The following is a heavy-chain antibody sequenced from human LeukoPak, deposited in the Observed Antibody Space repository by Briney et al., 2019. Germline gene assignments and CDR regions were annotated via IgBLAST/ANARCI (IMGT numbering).Heavy chain of an antibody. J-gene: IGHJ4*02. V-gene: IGHV1-46*01. Sequence: ASVRVSCKASGYTFTSYYMHWARQAPGQGLEWMGIINPSGGSTSYAQKFQGRVTMTRDMSTSTVYMELSSLRPEDTAVYYCARDREGYWGQGTLVTVSS. CDR3: ARDREGY. CDR2: INPSGGST. CDR1: GYTFTSYY. D-gene: IGHD1-26*01.